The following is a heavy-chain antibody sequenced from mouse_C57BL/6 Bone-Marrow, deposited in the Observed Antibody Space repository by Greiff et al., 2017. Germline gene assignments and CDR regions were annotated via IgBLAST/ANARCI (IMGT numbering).Heavy chain of an antibody. CDR1: GFTFSSYA. Sequence: EVKLMESGGGLVKPGGSLKLSCAASGFTFSSYAMSWVRQTPEKRLEWVATISDGGSYTYYPDNVKGRFTISRDNAKNNLYLQMSHLKSEDTAMYYCARVTGNYYYAMDYWGQGTSVTVSS. CDR3: ARVTGNYYYAMDY. J-gene: IGHJ4*01. CDR2: ISDGGSYT. V-gene: IGHV5-4*03.